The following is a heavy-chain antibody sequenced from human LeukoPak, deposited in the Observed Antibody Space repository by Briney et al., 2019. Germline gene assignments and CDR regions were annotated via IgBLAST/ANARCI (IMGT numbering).Heavy chain of an antibody. J-gene: IGHJ4*02. CDR3: ASSWAFYYFDY. Sequence: SETLSLTCTVSGGPISSYYWSWIRQPPGKGLEWIGYIYYSGSTNYNPSLKSRVSISVDTSKNQFSLKVSSVTAADTAVYYCASSWAFYYFDYWGQGTLVTVSS. D-gene: IGHD2-15*01. CDR1: GGPISSYY. V-gene: IGHV4-59*01. CDR2: IYYSGST.